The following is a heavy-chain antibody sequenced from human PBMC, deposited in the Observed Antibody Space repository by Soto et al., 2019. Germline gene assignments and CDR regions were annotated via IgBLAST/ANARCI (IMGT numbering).Heavy chain of an antibody. CDR3: ARDRREYYYDSSGYPGY. V-gene: IGHV1-69*04. D-gene: IGHD3-22*01. CDR1: GGTFSSYT. CDR2: IIPILGIA. J-gene: IGHJ4*02. Sequence: ASVKVSCKASGGTFSSYTISWVRQAPGQGLEWMGRIIPILGIANYAQKFQGRVTITADKSTSTAYMELSSLRSEDTAVYYCARDRREYYYDSSGYPGYWGQGTLVTVSS.